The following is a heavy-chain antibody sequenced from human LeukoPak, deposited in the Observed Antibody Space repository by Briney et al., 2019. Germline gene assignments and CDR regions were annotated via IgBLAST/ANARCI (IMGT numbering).Heavy chain of an antibody. CDR3: ARDYGDYVGFVWFDP. CDR2: INPNSGGT. J-gene: IGHJ5*02. D-gene: IGHD4-17*01. Sequence: ASVKVSCKASGYTFTDYYIHWVRQAPGQGLEWMGWINPNSGGTNYAQKFQGRVTMTRDTSISTAYMELSRLRSDDTAVYYCARDYGDYVGFVWFDPWGQGTLVTVSS. V-gene: IGHV1-2*02. CDR1: GYTFTDYY.